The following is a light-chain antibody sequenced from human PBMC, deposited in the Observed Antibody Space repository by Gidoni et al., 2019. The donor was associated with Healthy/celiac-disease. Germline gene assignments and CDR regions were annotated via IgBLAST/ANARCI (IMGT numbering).Light chain of an antibody. CDR3: QQSYSTPPFT. V-gene: IGKV1-39*01. CDR1: QSISSY. Sequence: SSLSASVGDRVTITCRASQSISSYLNWYQQKPGKAPKLLIYAASSLQSGVPSRFSGSGSGTDFTLTISSLQPEDFATYYCQQSYSTPPFTFGPGTKVDIK. CDR2: AAS. J-gene: IGKJ3*01.